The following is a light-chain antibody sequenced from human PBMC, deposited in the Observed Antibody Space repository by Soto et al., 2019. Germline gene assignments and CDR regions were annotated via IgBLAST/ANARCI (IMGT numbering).Light chain of an antibody. J-gene: IGKJ1*01. CDR2: DGS. Sequence: EMVMTQSPATLSVSPGERATLSCRASRSLSTNLAWYQQKPGQAPRLLIYDGSTRATGIPARFSGSGSGSEFTLIISSLQSEDFAVYYCQQYNNWPLWTFGQGTKVEIK. V-gene: IGKV3-15*01. CDR1: RSLSTN. CDR3: QQYNNWPLWT.